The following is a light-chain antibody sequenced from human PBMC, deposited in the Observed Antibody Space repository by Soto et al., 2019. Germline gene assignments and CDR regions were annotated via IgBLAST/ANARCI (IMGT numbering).Light chain of an antibody. CDR1: TSNIGTNY. Sequence: QSVLTQTPSASGTPGQRVTISCSGSTSNIGTNYVYWYHQLPGTAPKLLISRNNQRPSGVPDRFSGSKSGTSASLAISGLRSEDEGDYYCAAWDDSLSGHYVFGTGTKVTVL. J-gene: IGLJ1*01. CDR3: AAWDDSLSGHYV. V-gene: IGLV1-47*01. CDR2: RNN.